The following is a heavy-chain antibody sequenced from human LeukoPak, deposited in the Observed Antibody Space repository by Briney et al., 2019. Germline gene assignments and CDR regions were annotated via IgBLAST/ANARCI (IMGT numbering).Heavy chain of an antibody. Sequence: RRASAKVSCKASGYTFTSYGISWVRQAPGQGLEWMGWIGAYNGNTNYAQKLQGRVTMTTDTSTSTAYMELRSLRSDDTAVYYCAREFGSSWYYWGQGTLVTVSS. CDR1: GYTFTSYG. CDR2: IGAYNGNT. J-gene: IGHJ4*02. CDR3: AREFGSSWYY. D-gene: IGHD6-13*01. V-gene: IGHV1-18*01.